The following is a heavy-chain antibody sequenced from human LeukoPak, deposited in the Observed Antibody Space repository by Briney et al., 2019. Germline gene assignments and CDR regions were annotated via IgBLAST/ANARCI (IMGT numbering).Heavy chain of an antibody. V-gene: IGHV4-34*01. D-gene: IGHD5-12*01. CDR2: INHSGST. CDR1: GGSFSGYY. CDR3: ARRNTVDYYYYGMDV. Sequence: SETLSLTCAVYGGSFSGYYWSWIRQPPGKGLEWIGEINHSGSTNYNPSLKSRVTISVDTSKNQFSLKLSSVTAADTAVYYCARRNTVDYYYYGMDVWGQGTTVTVSS. J-gene: IGHJ6*02.